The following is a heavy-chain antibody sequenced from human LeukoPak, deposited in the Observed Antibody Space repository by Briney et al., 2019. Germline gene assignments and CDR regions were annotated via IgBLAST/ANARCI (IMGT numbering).Heavy chain of an antibody. D-gene: IGHD3-10*01. Sequence: PSGTLSLTCTVSGGSISSYYWSWIRQPAGKGLEWIGRIYTSGSTNYNPSLKSRVTMSVDTSKNQFSLKLSSVTAADTAVYYCARDLGVRGVIIGNWFDPWGQGTLVTVSS. V-gene: IGHV4-4*07. CDR3: ARDLGVRGVIIGNWFDP. J-gene: IGHJ5*02. CDR2: IYTSGST. CDR1: GGSISSYY.